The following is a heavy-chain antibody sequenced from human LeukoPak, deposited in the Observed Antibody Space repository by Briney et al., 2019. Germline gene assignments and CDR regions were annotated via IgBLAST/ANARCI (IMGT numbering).Heavy chain of an antibody. D-gene: IGHD6-13*01. CDR3: SLAASGQPDY. CDR1: GFSFSGYA. J-gene: IGHJ4*02. CDR2: ISFNGNYE. Sequence: PGGSLILSCAASGFSFSGYAMHWIRQAPGKGLEWVALISFNGNYEDYTQSVKGRFTISRYNSKNTLFLQMNSLRPEDTAVYYCSLAASGQPDYWGQGTLVIVSS. V-gene: IGHV3-30*03.